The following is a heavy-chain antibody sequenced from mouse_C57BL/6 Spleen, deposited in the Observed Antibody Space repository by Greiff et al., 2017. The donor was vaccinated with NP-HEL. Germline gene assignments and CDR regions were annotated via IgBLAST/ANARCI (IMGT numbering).Heavy chain of an antibody. Sequence: EVHLVESGGGLVKPGGSLKLSCAASGFTFSDYGMHWVRQAPEKGLEWVAYISSGSSTIYYADTVKGRFTISRDNAKNTLFRQMTSLRSEDTAMYYCARENIYYDYGGFAYWGQGTLVTVSA. D-gene: IGHD2-4*01. CDR3: ARENIYYDYGGFAY. J-gene: IGHJ3*01. CDR1: GFTFSDYG. CDR2: ISSGSSTI. V-gene: IGHV5-17*01.